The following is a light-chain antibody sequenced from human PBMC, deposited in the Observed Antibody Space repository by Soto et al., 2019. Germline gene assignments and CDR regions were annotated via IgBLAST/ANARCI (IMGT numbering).Light chain of an antibody. CDR2: GAS. CDR1: QSVGSY. J-gene: IGKJ1*01. Sequence: EVVMTQSPATLYVSPGERATLSCRASQSVGSYLAWYQQKPGQAPRLLIYGASTRAAGISPRFSGGGSGTEFTLTISSLQSEDFAVYYCQLYNNWPRTFGQGTKVGIK. CDR3: QLYNNWPRT. V-gene: IGKV3-15*01.